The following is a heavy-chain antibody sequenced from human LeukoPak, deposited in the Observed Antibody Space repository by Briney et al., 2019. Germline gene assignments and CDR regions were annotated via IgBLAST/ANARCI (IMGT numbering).Heavy chain of an antibody. J-gene: IGHJ4*02. D-gene: IGHD5-24*01. V-gene: IGHV3-30*18. Sequence: GGSLRLSCAASGFTFSSYGMHWVRQAPGKGLEWVAVISYDGSNKYYADSVKGRFTISRDNSKNTLYLQMNSLRAEDTAVYYCAKCGRWLQLPLDYWGQGTLVTVSS. CDR3: AKCGRWLQLPLDY. CDR1: GFTFSSYG. CDR2: ISYDGSNK.